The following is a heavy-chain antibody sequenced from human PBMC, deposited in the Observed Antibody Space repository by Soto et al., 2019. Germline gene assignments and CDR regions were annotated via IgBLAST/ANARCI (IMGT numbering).Heavy chain of an antibody. CDR2: ISAYNGNT. J-gene: IGHJ6*02. Sequence: ASVEVSCKASGYTFTSYGISWVRQAPGQGLEWMGWISAYNGNTNYAQKLQGRVTMTTDTSTSTAYMELRSLRSDDTAVYYCARDTALLRFGELSYGMDVWGQGTTVTV. CDR1: GYTFTSYG. D-gene: IGHD3-10*01. V-gene: IGHV1-18*01. CDR3: ARDTALLRFGELSYGMDV.